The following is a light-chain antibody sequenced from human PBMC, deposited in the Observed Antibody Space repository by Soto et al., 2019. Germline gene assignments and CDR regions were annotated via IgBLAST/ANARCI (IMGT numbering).Light chain of an antibody. J-gene: IGKJ1*01. V-gene: IGKV3-11*01. Sequence: EIALTQSPATLSLSPGERATLSGRASQSVSSYLAWYQQKPGQAPRLLIYDASNRATGIPARFSGSGSGTDFTLTISSLEPEDFAVYYCQQRSNWPPWTFGQGTKVDIK. CDR2: DAS. CDR1: QSVSSY. CDR3: QQRSNWPPWT.